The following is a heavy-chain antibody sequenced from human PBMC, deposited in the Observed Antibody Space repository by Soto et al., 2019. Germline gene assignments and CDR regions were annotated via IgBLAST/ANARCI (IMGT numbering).Heavy chain of an antibody. Sequence: GGSLRLSCATSGFTFSSYAMSWVRQAPGKGLEWVSAISGSGGSTYYADSVKGRFTISRDNSKNTLYLQMNSLRAEDTAVYYCAKVAGYNWNLRNANMDVWGKGTTVTVSS. CDR3: AKVAGYNWNLRNANMDV. D-gene: IGHD1-20*01. CDR2: ISGSGGST. J-gene: IGHJ6*03. V-gene: IGHV3-23*01. CDR1: GFTFSSYA.